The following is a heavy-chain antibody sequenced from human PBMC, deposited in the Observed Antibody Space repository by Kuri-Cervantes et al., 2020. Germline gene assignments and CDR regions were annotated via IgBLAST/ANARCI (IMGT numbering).Heavy chain of an antibody. Sequence: LSLTCAASGFTVSNNYMSWIRQAPGKGLEWVSVIYSGGSTYYADSVKGRFTISRDNSKNTLYLQMINLRAEDTAVYYCARDRRITAAADYYFDYWGQGTLVTVSS. CDR3: ARDRRITAAADYYFDY. CDR1: GFTVSNNY. J-gene: IGHJ4*02. D-gene: IGHD6-13*01. V-gene: IGHV3-66*02. CDR2: IYSGGST.